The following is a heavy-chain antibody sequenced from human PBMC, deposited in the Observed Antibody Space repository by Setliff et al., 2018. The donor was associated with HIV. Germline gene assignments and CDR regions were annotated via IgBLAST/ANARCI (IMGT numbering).Heavy chain of an antibody. CDR2: IYSTGST. J-gene: IGHJ4*02. CDR3: APRHHKYGFL. Sequence: PSETLSLTCTVSGPSINIHYWSWIRQSPGKAFEWIGYIYSTGSTNYNPSLQSRVTISMVASRNQFSLKVTSVTAADTALYYCAPRHHKYGFLWGQGTLVTVSS. CDR1: GPSINIHY. V-gene: IGHV4-59*11. D-gene: IGHD3-10*01.